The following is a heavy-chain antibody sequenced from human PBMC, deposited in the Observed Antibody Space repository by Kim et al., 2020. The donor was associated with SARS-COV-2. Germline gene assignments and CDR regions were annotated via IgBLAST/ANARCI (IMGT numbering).Heavy chain of an antibody. J-gene: IGHJ4*02. D-gene: IGHD3-10*01. CDR3: AALDTVQVPGGI. V-gene: IGHV3-7*01. Sequence: YVDSVMGRFTMSRDNAKNSLYLKMSSLRAAETAIYYCAALDTVQVPGGIWGQGTLVTVSS.